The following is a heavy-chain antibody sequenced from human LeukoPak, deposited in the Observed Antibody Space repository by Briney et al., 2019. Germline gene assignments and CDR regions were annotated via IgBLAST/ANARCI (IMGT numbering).Heavy chain of an antibody. CDR2: IYYTGNT. CDR1: GDSVSNTAYY. V-gene: IGHV4-39*07. D-gene: IGHD5-24*01. J-gene: IGHJ3*02. Sequence: ASETLSLTCTVSGDSVSNTAYYWGWLRQPPGKGLEWIGSIYYTGNTYYNPSLKSRLTISIDTSKNQFSLRLSSVTAADTAVYYCARADWSGDGYNYDAFDIWGQGTMVTVSS. CDR3: ARADWSGDGYNYDAFDI.